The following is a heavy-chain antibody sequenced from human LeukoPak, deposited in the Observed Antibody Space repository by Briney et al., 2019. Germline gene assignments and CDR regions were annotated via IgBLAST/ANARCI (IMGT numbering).Heavy chain of an antibody. Sequence: ASVKVSCKASGYTFTSYYMHWVRQAPGQGLEWMGIINPSGGSTSYAQKFQGRVTMTRDTSTSTVYMELSSLRSEDTAVYYCARRYTYCSSTSCSLYVDYWGQGTLVTVSS. J-gene: IGHJ4*02. D-gene: IGHD2-2*01. CDR3: ARRYTYCSSTSCSLYVDY. CDR1: GYTFTSYY. CDR2: INPSGGST. V-gene: IGHV1-46*01.